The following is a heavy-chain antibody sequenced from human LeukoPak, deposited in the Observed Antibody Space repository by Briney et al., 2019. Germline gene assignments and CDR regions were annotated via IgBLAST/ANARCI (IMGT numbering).Heavy chain of an antibody. D-gene: IGHD6-13*01. Sequence: GGSLRLSCAASGFTFSSYAMHWVRQAPGKGLEWVAVISYDGSNKYYADSVKGRFTISRDNSKNTLYLQMNSLRAEDTAVYYCARRSSWYYYFDYWGQGTLVTVSS. CDR3: ARRSSWYYYFDY. CDR1: GFTFSSYA. J-gene: IGHJ4*02. CDR2: ISYDGSNK. V-gene: IGHV3-30*04.